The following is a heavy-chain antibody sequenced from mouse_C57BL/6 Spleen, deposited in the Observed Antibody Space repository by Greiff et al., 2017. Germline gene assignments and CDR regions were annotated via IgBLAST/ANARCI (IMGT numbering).Heavy chain of an antibody. Sequence: VQLQQSGAELARPGASVKMSCKASGYTFTSYTMHWVKQRPGQGLEWIGYINPSRGYTNYNQKFKDKATLTADKSSNTAYMQLSSLTSEDTAVYYCARGDDYDGFAYWGQGTLVTVSA. J-gene: IGHJ3*01. CDR3: ARGDDYDGFAY. CDR2: INPSRGYT. D-gene: IGHD2-4*01. V-gene: IGHV1-4*01. CDR1: GYTFTSYT.